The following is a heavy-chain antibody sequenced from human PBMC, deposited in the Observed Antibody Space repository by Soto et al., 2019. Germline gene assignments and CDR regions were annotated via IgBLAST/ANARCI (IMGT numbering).Heavy chain of an antibody. V-gene: IGHV1-69*06. Sequence: GASVKVSCKASGGTFSSYAISWVRQAPGQGLEWMGGIIPICGTANYAQKSQGRVTITADKSTSTAYMELSSLRSEDTAVYYCARGRGYSGYDRYCGMDVWGQGTTVTVSS. CDR1: GGTFSSYA. CDR3: ARGRGYSGYDRYCGMDV. J-gene: IGHJ6*02. CDR2: IIPICGTA. D-gene: IGHD5-12*01.